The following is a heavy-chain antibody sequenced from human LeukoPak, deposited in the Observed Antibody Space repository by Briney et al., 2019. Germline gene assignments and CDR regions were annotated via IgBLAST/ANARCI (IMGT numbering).Heavy chain of an antibody. J-gene: IGHJ4*02. CDR2: ISSSSSYI. CDR1: GFTFSSYS. V-gene: IGHV3-21*01. CDR3: ARDAHYYYTSGYFRAPFDY. Sequence: GGSLRLSCAASGFTFSSYSMNWVRQAPGKGLEWVSSISSSSSYIYYADSVKGRFTISRDNAKNSVYLQMNSLRAEDTAVYYCARDAHYYYTSGYFRAPFDYWGQGTLVTVSS. D-gene: IGHD3-22*01.